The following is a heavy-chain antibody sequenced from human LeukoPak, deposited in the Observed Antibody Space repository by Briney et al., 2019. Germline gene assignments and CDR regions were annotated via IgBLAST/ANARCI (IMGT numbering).Heavy chain of an antibody. CDR2: IYYTGST. D-gene: IGHD3-3*01. CDR3: ARGNRSWIFEGLFHP. V-gene: IGHV4-59*08. Sequence: PSETLSLTCTVSGGPISTYSWSWIRQPPGKGLEWIGYIYYTGSTDYNASLMSRVTITVDTSKIQFSLKLSSVTAADTAVYYCARGNRSWIFEGLFHPWGQGNVVTVS. CDR1: GGPISTYS. J-gene: IGHJ5*02.